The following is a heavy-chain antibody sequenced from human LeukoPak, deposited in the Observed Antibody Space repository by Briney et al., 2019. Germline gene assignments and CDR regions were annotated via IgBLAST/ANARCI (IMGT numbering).Heavy chain of an antibody. CDR1: GGSISSYY. CDR2: IYYNGNT. J-gene: IGHJ5*02. CDR3: ARGFNWFDP. V-gene: IGHV4-59*13. Sequence: SETLSLTCTVSGGSISSYYWSWIRQPPGKGLECIGYIYYNGNTNYSPSLKSRVTISADMSRNQLSLKLSSVTTADTAVYYCARGFNWFDPWGQGTLVTVSS.